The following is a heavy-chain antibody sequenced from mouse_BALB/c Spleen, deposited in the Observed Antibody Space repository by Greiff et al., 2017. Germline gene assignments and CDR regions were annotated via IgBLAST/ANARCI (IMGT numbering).Heavy chain of an antibody. CDR3: ARATTVGRYFDV. CDR2: IYPGNVNT. J-gene: IGHJ1*01. Sequence: QVQLQQSGPELVKPGASVRISCKASGYTFTSYYIHWVKQRPGQGLEWIGWIYPGNVNTKYNEKFKGKATLTADKSSSTAYMQLSSLTSEDSAVYFCARATTVGRYFDVWGAGTTVTVSS. D-gene: IGHD1-1*01. V-gene: IGHV1S56*01. CDR1: GYTFTSYY.